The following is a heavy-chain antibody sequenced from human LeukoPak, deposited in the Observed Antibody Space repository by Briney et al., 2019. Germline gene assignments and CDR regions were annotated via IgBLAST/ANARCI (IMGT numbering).Heavy chain of an antibody. J-gene: IGHJ4*02. Sequence: GGSLRLSCAASGFTFSSYSMNWVRQAPGKGLEWVSYISSSSSYIYYADSVKGRFTISRDNAKNSLYLQMNSLRAEDTAVYYCARNQGGPWLLSDYWGQGALVTVSS. CDR2: ISSSSSYI. CDR3: ARNQGGPWLLSDY. CDR1: GFTFSSYS. D-gene: IGHD3-22*01. V-gene: IGHV3-21*01.